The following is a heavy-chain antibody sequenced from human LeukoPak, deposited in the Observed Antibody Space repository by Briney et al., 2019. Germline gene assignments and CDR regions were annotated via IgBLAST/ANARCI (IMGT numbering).Heavy chain of an antibody. Sequence: ASVKVSCKASGYTFTGYSMHWVRQAPGQGLEWMGWINPNSGGTNYAQKFQGRVTMTRDTSISTAYMELSRLRSDDTAVYYCARDSEPYSSTYYPRGAFDYWGQGTLVTVFS. CDR2: INPNSGGT. J-gene: IGHJ4*02. CDR1: GYTFTGYS. D-gene: IGHD6-13*01. CDR3: ARDSEPYSSTYYPRGAFDY. V-gene: IGHV1-2*02.